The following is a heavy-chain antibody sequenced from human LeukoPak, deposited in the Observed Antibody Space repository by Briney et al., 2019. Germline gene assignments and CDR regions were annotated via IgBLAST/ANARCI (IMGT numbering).Heavy chain of an antibody. CDR1: GFTFSSYA. CDR3: ARDSYGSGKGYFDF. V-gene: IGHV3-30-3*01. J-gene: IGHJ4*02. D-gene: IGHD3-10*01. Sequence: GGSLRLSCAASGFTFSSYAMHWVRQAPGKGLEWVAVISYDGSNKYYADSVKGRFTISRDNSKNTLYMQMNSLRTEDTAVYYCARDSYGSGKGYFDFWGQGTLVTVSS. CDR2: ISYDGSNK.